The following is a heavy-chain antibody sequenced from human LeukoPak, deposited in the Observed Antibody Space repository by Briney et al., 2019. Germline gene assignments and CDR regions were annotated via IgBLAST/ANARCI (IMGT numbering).Heavy chain of an antibody. CDR2: ISWDSGSI. Sequence: GGCLRLSWAASGLTVDDYAIRSVRHAPGRCLGWVSCISWDSGSIDYADSVKCRFTISRDNARNSLYLQMNSLRAEDTALYYCAKDMKVRRVENVVGATALAWGQGTLVTVSS. J-gene: IGHJ5*02. V-gene: IGHV3-9*01. CDR3: AKDMKVRRVENVVGATALA. CDR1: GLTVDDYA. D-gene: IGHD1-26*01.